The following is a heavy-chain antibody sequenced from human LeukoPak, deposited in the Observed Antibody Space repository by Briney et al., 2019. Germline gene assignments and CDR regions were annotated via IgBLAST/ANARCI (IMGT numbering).Heavy chain of an antibody. CDR3: ARELPPPDSSAFDI. D-gene: IGHD1-14*01. V-gene: IGHV4-30-4*01. J-gene: IGHJ3*02. CDR1: GGSISSGDYY. CDR2: NYYSGST. Sequence: SQTLSLTCTVSGGSISSGDYYWSWIRQPPGKGLEWIGYNYYSGSTYYNPSLKSRVTISVDTSKNQFSLKLSSVTAADTAVYYCARELPPPDSSAFDIWGQGTMVTVSS.